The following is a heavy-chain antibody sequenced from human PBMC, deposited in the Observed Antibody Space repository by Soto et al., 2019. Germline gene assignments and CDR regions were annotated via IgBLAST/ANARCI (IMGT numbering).Heavy chain of an antibody. J-gene: IGHJ6*02. CDR2: ISSSSSYI. CDR1: GFTFSSYS. V-gene: IGHV3-21*01. D-gene: IGHD6-6*01. Sequence: GGSLRLSCAASGFTFSSYSMNWVRQAPGKGLEWVSSISSSSSYIYYADSVKGRFTISRDNAENSLYLQMNSLRAEDTAVYYCARDREYSSSSAVFSPPNMDVWGQGTTVTVSS. CDR3: ARDREYSSSSAVFSPPNMDV.